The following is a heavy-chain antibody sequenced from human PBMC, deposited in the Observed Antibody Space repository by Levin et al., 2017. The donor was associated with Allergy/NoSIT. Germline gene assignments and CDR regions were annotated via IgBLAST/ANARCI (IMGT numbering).Heavy chain of an antibody. J-gene: IGHJ4*02. CDR2: IIPIFGTA. CDR3: ARALFTMVRGETQYFDY. CDR1: GGTFSSYA. Sequence: SVKVSCKASGGTFSSYAISWVRQAPGQGLEWMGGIIPIFGTANYAQKFQGRVTITADESTSTAYMELSSLRSEDTAVYYCARALFTMVRGETQYFDYWGQGTLVTVSS. D-gene: IGHD3-10*01. V-gene: IGHV1-69*13.